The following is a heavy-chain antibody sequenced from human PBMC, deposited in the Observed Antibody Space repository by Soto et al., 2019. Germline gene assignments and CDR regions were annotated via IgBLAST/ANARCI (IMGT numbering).Heavy chain of an antibody. D-gene: IGHD2-15*01. CDR2: IKQDGSEK. CDR3: ARELPKGVEYYYYYMDV. V-gene: IGHV3-7*01. CDR1: GFTFSSYW. J-gene: IGHJ6*03. Sequence: EVQLVESGGGLVQPGGSLRLSCAASGFTFSSYWMSWVRQAPGKGLEWVANIKQDGSEKYYVDSVKGRFTISRDNAKNSLYLQMISLRAEDTAVYYCARELPKGVEYYYYYMDVWGKGTTVTVSS.